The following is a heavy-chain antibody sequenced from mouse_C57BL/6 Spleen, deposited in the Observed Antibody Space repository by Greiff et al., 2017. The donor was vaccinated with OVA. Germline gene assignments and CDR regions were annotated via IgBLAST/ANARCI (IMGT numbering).Heavy chain of an antibody. V-gene: IGHV1-4*01. J-gene: IGHJ4*01. Sequence: LVESGAELARPGASVKMSCKASGYTFNSYTMHWVKQRTGQGLEWIGYINPSSGYTKYNQKFKDKATLTADKSSSTAYMQLSSLTSEYSAVYYCARSIDYGYDGDAMDYWGQGTSVTVSS. CDR1: GYTFNSYT. CDR2: INPSSGYT. CDR3: ARSIDYGYDGDAMDY. D-gene: IGHD2-2*01.